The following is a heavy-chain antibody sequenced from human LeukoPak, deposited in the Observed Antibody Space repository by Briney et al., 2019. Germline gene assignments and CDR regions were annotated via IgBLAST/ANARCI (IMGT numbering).Heavy chain of an antibody. CDR1: GYTFTGYY. CDR2: INPNSGGT. CDR3: ARDTDGDYPDAFDI. J-gene: IGHJ3*02. Sequence: ASVKVSCKASGYTFTGYYMHWVRQAPGQGLEWMGWINPNSGGTNYAQKFQGRVTMTTDTSTSTAYMELRSLRSDDTAVYYCARDTDGDYPDAFDIWGQGTMVTVSS. D-gene: IGHD4-17*01. V-gene: IGHV1-2*02.